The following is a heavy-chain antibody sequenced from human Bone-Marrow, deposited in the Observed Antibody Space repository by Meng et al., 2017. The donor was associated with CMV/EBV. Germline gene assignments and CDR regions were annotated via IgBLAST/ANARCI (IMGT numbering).Heavy chain of an antibody. D-gene: IGHD3-9*01. CDR1: GSTFSSYS. CDR2: ISSSSSYI. J-gene: IGHJ6*02. V-gene: IGHV3-21*01. Sequence: GESLKISCEASGSTFSSYSMNWVRQAPGKGLEWVSSISSSSSYIYYPDSVKGRFTISRDNAKNSVYLQMSSLRAEDTAVYYCARDLTNGMDVWGQGTTVTVSS. CDR3: ARDLTNGMDV.